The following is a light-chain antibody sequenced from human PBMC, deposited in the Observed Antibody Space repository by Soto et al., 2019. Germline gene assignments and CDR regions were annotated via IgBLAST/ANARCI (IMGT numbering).Light chain of an antibody. J-gene: IGKJ5*01. CDR2: TAP. V-gene: IGKV1-12*01. CDR1: QDIITW. Sequence: DIQMTQSPSSVTASVGDRVTITCRASQDIITWLAWYQQKPGKAPNLLIYTAPNLQSGVPSRFSGSGSGTHFTLTISSLQPEDFGTYYCQQTDSFPITFGQGTRLEIK. CDR3: QQTDSFPIT.